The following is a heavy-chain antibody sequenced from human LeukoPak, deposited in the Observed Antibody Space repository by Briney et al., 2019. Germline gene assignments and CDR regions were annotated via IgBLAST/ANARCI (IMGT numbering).Heavy chain of an antibody. Sequence: SETLSLTCTVSGGSISSYYWSWIRQPPGKGLEWIGYIYYSGSTNYNPSLKSRVTISVDTSKNQFSLKLSSVTAADTAVYYCARGHYDSGGYNDYRGQGTLVTVSS. CDR3: ARGHYDSGGYNDY. CDR1: GGSISSYY. CDR2: IYYSGST. J-gene: IGHJ4*02. V-gene: IGHV4-59*01. D-gene: IGHD3-22*01.